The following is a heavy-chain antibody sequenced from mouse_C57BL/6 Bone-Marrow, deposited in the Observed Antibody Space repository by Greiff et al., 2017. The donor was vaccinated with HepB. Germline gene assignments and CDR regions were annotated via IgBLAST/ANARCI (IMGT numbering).Heavy chain of an antibody. CDR2: ISDGGSYT. V-gene: IGHV5-4*03. CDR1: GFTFSSYA. J-gene: IGHJ3*01. Sequence: EVKLVESGGGLVKPGASLKLSCAASGFTFSSYAMSWVRQTPEKRLEWVATISDGGSYTYYPDNVKGRFTISRDNAMNNLYLQMSHLKSEDTAMYYCARCYGSSPTSWFAYWGQGTLVTVSA. D-gene: IGHD1-1*01. CDR3: ARCYGSSPTSWFAY.